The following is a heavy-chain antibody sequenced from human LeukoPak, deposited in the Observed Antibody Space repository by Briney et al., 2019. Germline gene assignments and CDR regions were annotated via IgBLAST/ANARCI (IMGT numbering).Heavy chain of an antibody. J-gene: IGHJ5*02. V-gene: IGHV1-46*01. Sequence: GASVKVSCKASGYTFTTYNIHWVRQAPGQGLEWMGIINPSGGSTSYAQKLQGRVTMTTDTSTSTAYMELRSLRSDDTAVYYCARDPVWGGSGDNLRFDPWGQGTLVTVSS. CDR3: ARDPVWGGSGDNLRFDP. D-gene: IGHD3-16*01. CDR2: INPSGGST. CDR1: GYTFTTYN.